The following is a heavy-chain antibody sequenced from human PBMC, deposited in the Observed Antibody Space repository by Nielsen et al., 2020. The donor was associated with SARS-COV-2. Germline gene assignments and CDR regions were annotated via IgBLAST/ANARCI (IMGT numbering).Heavy chain of an antibody. Sequence: GESLKISCAASGFIFSNYRMHLVRQAPGKGLVWVSHINPDESKTTYADSVKGRFTISRDNAKNTLYLQMNGLRAEDTAVYYCARLWDDGYYFDTGPYDYWGQGTLVTVSS. CDR1: GFIFSNYR. D-gene: IGHD3-22*01. J-gene: IGHJ4*02. V-gene: IGHV3-74*03. CDR3: ARLWDDGYYFDTGPYDY. CDR2: INPDESKT.